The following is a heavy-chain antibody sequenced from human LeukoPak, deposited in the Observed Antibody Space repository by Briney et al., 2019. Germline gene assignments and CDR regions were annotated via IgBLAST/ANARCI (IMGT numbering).Heavy chain of an antibody. Sequence: GGSLRLSRAASGFTFDDYGMSWVRQAPGKGLEWVSGINWNGGSTGYADSVKGRFTISRDNAKNSLYLQMNSLRAEDTALYYCARFRGYCSGGSCYDDYAFDIWGQGTMVTVSS. J-gene: IGHJ3*02. CDR3: ARFRGYCSGGSCYDDYAFDI. V-gene: IGHV3-20*04. D-gene: IGHD2-15*01. CDR1: GFTFDDYG. CDR2: INWNGGST.